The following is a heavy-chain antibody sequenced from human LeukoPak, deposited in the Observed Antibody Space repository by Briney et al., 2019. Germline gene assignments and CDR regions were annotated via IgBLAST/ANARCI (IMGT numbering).Heavy chain of an antibody. CDR2: ITGSGGNT. D-gene: IGHD3-9*01. J-gene: IGHJ4*02. V-gene: IGHV3-23*01. CDR3: AKWGDYDVLTGYYVSDY. Sequence: GGSLRLSCAASGFTFSNYAMSWVRQAPGKGLEWVSAITGSGGNTYYAGSVKGRFTISRDNSKNTLYLQMNSLRAEDTVVYYCAKWGDYDVLTGYYVSDYWGQGTLVTVSS. CDR1: GFTFSNYA.